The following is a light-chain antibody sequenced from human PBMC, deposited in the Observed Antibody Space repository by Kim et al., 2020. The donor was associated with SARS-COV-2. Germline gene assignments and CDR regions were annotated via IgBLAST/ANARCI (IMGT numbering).Light chain of an antibody. CDR2: GNS. CDR1: SSNIGAGYD. CDR3: QSYDSSLSGSGV. Sequence: VTISCTGSSSNIGAGYDVHWYQQLPGTAPKLLIYGNSNRPSGVPDRFSGSKSGTSASLAITGLQAEDEADYYCQSYDSSLSGSGVFVTGTKVTVL. V-gene: IGLV1-40*01. J-gene: IGLJ1*01.